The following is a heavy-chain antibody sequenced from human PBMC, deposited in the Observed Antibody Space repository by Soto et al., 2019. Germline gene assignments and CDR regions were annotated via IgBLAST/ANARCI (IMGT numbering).Heavy chain of an antibody. CDR3: ASGIQMWLRRINNGYSG. CDR1: GGTFSTYA. V-gene: IGHV1-69*12. Sequence: QVQLVQSGAEVKKPESSVKVSCKAPGGTFSTYAISCVRQAPGQGLEWMGGIIPMIGTANYPPRFQDTVTITAAESTSTVYMELSSLRSEDTAVYFCASGIQMWLRRINNGYSGWGQGTLVTVSS. D-gene: IGHD5-12*01. CDR2: IIPMIGTA. J-gene: IGHJ4*02.